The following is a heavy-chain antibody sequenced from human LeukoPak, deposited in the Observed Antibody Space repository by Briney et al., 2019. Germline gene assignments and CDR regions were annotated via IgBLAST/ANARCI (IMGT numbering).Heavy chain of an antibody. J-gene: IGHJ4*02. CDR1: GFTFSAYA. V-gene: IGHV3-30*18. CDR3: TKPDSAITMNYFDY. D-gene: IGHD3-22*01. CDR2: ISSDENSR. Sequence: GGSLRLSCTGSGFTFSAYAMDWVRQAPGKGLEWVAVISSDENSRFYVDSVKGRFTISRDNSKNTLYLQMNSLRPEDTAVYYCTKPDSAITMNYFDYWGQGTLVTVSP.